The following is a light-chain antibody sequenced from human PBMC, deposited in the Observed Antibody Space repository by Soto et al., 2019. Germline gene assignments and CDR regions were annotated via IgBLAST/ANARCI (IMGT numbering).Light chain of an antibody. CDR1: SSDVGGYNY. Sequence: QSALTQPPSASGSLGQSVTISCTGTSSDVGGYNYVSWHQQHPGKAPKLMIYEVTKRPSGVPDRXSGSKSGNTASLTVSGLQAEDEADYYCSSFAGGGNPVLFGGGTKLTVL. V-gene: IGLV2-8*01. J-gene: IGLJ2*01. CDR3: SSFAGGGNPVL. CDR2: EVT.